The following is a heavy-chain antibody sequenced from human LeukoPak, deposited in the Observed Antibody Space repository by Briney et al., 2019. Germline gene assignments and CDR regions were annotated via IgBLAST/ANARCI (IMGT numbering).Heavy chain of an antibody. CDR2: MYNSGNT. D-gene: IGHD6-13*01. CDR3: ARLRAAAGTIIDY. J-gene: IGHJ4*02. V-gene: IGHV4-4*07. CDR1: GGSISSYH. Sequence: SETLSLTCTVSGGSISSYHWSWIRQPAGKGLEWIGRMYNSGNTNYNPSLKSRVSMSVDTPKNQFSLKLSSVTAADTAVYYCARLRAAAGTIIDYWGQGTLVTVSS.